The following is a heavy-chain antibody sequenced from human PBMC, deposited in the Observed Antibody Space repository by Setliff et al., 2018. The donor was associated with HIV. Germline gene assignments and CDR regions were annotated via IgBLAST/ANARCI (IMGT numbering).Heavy chain of an antibody. CDR3: ARQASWGYYFDY. D-gene: IGHD3-3*01. CDR2: IYPGDSDT. Sequence: PGESLKISCKGSGYSFPTYWIGWVRQMPGKGLEWMGIIYPGDSDTRYSPAFQGQVIISADKSTSTVYLQWSSLKASDTAMYYCARQASWGYYFDYWGQGTLVTVSS. J-gene: IGHJ4*02. V-gene: IGHV5-51*01. CDR1: GYSFPTYW.